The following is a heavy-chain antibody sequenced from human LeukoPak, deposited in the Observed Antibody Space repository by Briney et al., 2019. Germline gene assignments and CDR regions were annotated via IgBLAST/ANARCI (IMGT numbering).Heavy chain of an antibody. V-gene: IGHV3-33*01. J-gene: IGHJ4*02. Sequence: GGSLRLSCAASGFTFSSYGMHWVRQAPGKGLEWVAVIWYDGSNKYYADSVKGRFTISRDNSKNTLYLQMNSLRAEDTAVYYCARGLYPYYFDYWGQGTLVTVSS. CDR3: ARGLYPYYFDY. CDR1: GFTFSSYG. CDR2: IWYDGSNK. D-gene: IGHD5/OR15-5a*01.